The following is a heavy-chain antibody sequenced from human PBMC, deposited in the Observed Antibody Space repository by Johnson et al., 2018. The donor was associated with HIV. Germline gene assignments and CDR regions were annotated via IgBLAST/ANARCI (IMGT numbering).Heavy chain of an antibody. CDR3: ARGGAAAGGAFDI. CDR1: GFTFSSYA. D-gene: IGHD6-13*01. J-gene: IGHJ3*02. Sequence: QMQLVESGGGVVQPGRSLRLSCAASGFTFSSYAMHWVRQAPGKGLEWVAVISYAGSNKYYADSVKGRFTISRDNSKNTLYLQMNSLRAGDTAVYYCARGGAAAGGAFDIWGQGTMVTVSS. V-gene: IGHV3-30*14. CDR2: ISYAGSNK.